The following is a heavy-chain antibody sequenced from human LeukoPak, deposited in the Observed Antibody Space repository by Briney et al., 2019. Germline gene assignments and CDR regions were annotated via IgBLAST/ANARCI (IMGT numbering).Heavy chain of an antibody. J-gene: IGHJ4*02. D-gene: IGHD3-16*02. Sequence: PSETLSLTCNVSGGSISSYYWSWIRQFAGKGLEWIGRVYSSGSTNYNPSLRSRVTMSVDTSKNQFSLKLSSVTAADTAVYYCARGRYDYVWGSYRYYFDYWGQGTLVTVSS. CDR3: ARGRYDYVWGSYRYYFDY. V-gene: IGHV4-4*07. CDR1: GGSISSYY. CDR2: VYSSGST.